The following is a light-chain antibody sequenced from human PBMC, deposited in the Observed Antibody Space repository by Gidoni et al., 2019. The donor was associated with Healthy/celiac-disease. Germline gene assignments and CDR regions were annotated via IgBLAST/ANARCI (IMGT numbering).Light chain of an antibody. CDR3: QQSYSTPNT. CDR1: QSISSY. J-gene: IGKJ2*01. V-gene: IGKV1-39*01. Sequence: DIQMTQSPSSLSASVGDRVTITCRASQSISSYLNWYQQKPGKAPKLLIYAASSLQSGVPSRFSGSRSGTDVTLTSSSLQPEDFATYYCQQSYSTPNTFGQGTKLEIK. CDR2: AAS.